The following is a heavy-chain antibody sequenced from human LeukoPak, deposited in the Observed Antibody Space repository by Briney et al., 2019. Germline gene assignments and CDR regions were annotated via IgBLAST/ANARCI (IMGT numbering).Heavy chain of an antibody. Sequence: GGSLRLSCAASGFTFSSYSMNWVRQAPGKGLEWVSYISTSGSTIYYADSVKGRFTTSRDNAKNSLYLQMNSLRADDTAVYYCARALYDSSGYYDYWGQGTLVTVSS. CDR1: GFTFSSYS. CDR3: ARALYDSSGYYDY. J-gene: IGHJ4*02. V-gene: IGHV3-48*04. CDR2: ISTSGSTI. D-gene: IGHD3-22*01.